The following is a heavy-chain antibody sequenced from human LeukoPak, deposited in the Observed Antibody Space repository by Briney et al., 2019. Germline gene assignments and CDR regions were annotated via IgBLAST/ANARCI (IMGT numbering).Heavy chain of an antibody. J-gene: IGHJ4*02. CDR2: IYPGDSDT. D-gene: IGHD1-26*01. Sequence: GESLKISCKGSGYSFTSYWIGWVRQMPGKGLEWMGIIYPGDSDTRYSPSFQGQVTISADKSISTAYLQWSSLKASDTAMYYCARSPLNSGSYYYFDYWGQGTLVTVSS. CDR3: ARSPLNSGSYYYFDY. CDR1: GYSFTSYW. V-gene: IGHV5-51*01.